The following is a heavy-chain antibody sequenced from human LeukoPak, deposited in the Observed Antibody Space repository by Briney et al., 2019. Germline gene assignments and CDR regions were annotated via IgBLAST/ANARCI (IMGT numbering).Heavy chain of an antibody. D-gene: IGHD1-26*01. CDR2: ISAYNGNT. J-gene: IGHJ4*02. V-gene: IGHV1-18*01. Sequence: ASVKVSCKASGYTFTSYGISWVRQAPGQGLEWMGWISAYNGNTNYAQKFQERVTITRDMSTSTAYMELSSLRSDDTAVYYCAADTLYSGSWGQGTLVTVSS. CDR1: GYTFTSYG. CDR3: AADTLYSGS.